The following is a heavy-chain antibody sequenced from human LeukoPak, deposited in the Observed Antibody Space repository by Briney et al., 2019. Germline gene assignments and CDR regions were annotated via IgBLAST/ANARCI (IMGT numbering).Heavy chain of an antibody. D-gene: IGHD5-18*01. CDR3: ARGLAVVTGPMDF. J-gene: IGHJ4*02. Sequence: GGSLRLSCAASGFTFGTYWMLWVRQAPGRGLVWVSRINSDGSSTSYADSVKGRFTISRDNAKNTLFLQMNSLRAEDTAVYFCARGLAVVTGPMDFWGQGTLVTVSS. CDR1: GFTFGTYW. CDR2: INSDGSST. V-gene: IGHV3-74*01.